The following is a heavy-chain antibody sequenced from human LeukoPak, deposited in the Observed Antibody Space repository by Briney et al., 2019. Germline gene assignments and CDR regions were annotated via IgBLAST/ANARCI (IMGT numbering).Heavy chain of an antibody. Sequence: GGSLRLSCAASGFTFSTFAMIWVRQPPGKGLEWGSSIFPSGGEIHYADSVRGRFTISRDNSKSTLSLQMNRLRAEDTAIYYCATYRQVLLPFESWGQGTLVTVSS. V-gene: IGHV3-23*01. CDR1: GFTFSTFA. D-gene: IGHD2-8*02. CDR3: ATYRQVLLPFES. CDR2: IFPSGGEI. J-gene: IGHJ4*02.